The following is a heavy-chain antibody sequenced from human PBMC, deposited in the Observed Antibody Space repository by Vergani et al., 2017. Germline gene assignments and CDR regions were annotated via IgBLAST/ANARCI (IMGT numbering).Heavy chain of an antibody. V-gene: IGHV4-59*01. CDR1: GGSISSYY. CDR2: IYYSGST. Sequence: QVQLQESGPGLVKPSETLSLTCTVSGGSISSYYWSWIRQPPGKGLEWIGYIYYSGSTNYNPSLKSRGTISVDTSKNQFSLKLSSVTAADTAVYYCARGSGWSFYYYYMDVWGKGTTVTVSS. CDR3: ARGSGWSFYYYYMDV. J-gene: IGHJ6*03. D-gene: IGHD6-19*01.